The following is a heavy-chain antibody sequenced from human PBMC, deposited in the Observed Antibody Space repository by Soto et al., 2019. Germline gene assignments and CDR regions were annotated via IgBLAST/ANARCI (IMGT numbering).Heavy chain of an antibody. Sequence: QVQLVQSGAEVKKPGASVKVSCEASGYTFSSYGISWVRQAPGQGFEWMGWISGYNSITRYAQKFQGRVTMTTETSTSTAYMELRSLRSDDTAVYYCARAFGSTDYWGQGTLVTVSS. CDR1: GYTFSSYG. CDR2: ISGYNSIT. CDR3: ARAFGSTDY. J-gene: IGHJ4*02. V-gene: IGHV1-18*01. D-gene: IGHD6-13*01.